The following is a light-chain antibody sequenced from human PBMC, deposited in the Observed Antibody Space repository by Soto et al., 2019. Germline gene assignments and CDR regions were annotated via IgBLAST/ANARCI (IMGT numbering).Light chain of an antibody. V-gene: IGLV2-14*01. CDR3: SSYTSSSTRD. J-gene: IGLJ1*01. CDR2: EVS. CDR1: SSDVGGYNY. Sequence: QSALTQPASVSGSPGQSITISCTGTSSDVGGYNYVSWYQQHPGKAPKLMIYEVSNRPSGVSNRFSGSKSGNTASLTISGLQAEDEAEYYCSSYTSSSTRDFGTGTKLTVL.